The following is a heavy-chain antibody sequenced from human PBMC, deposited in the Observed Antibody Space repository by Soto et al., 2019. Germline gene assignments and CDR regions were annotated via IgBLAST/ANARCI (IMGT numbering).Heavy chain of an antibody. CDR2: INPNSGGT. D-gene: IGHD6-6*01. V-gene: IGHV1-2*04. J-gene: IGHJ6*02. CDR1: GYTFTGYY. CDR3: ARELGLSSSSSSITYGMDV. Sequence: QVQLVQSGAEVKKPGASVKVSCKASGYTFTGYYMHWVRQAPGQGLEWMGWINPNSGGTNYAQKFQGWVTMTRDTSISTAYMELSRLRSDDTAVYYCARELGLSSSSSSITYGMDVWGQGTTVTVSS.